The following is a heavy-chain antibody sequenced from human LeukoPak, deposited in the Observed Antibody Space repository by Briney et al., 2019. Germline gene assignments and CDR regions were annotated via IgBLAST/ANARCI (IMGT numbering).Heavy chain of an antibody. CDR1: GGFISSYY. J-gene: IGHJ4*02. D-gene: IGHD3-22*01. CDR3: ARLSVGYYDSSGYLYYFDY. Sequence: SETLSLTCIVSGGFISSYYWSWIRQPPGKGLEWIGYIYYSGSTNYNPSLKSRVTISVDTSKKQFSLKLSSVTAADTAVYYCARLSVGYYDSSGYLYYFDYWGQGTLVTVSS. CDR2: IYYSGST. V-gene: IGHV4-59*08.